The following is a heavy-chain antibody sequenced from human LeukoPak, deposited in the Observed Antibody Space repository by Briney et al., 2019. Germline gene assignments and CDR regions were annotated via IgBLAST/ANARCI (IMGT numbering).Heavy chain of an antibody. Sequence: ASVTVSCKASGYTFTSYPMNWVRQAPGQGLEWMGWINTNTGNPTYAQGFTGRFVFSLDTSVSTAYLQISSLKAEDTAVYYCASGAYVWFGELSPLFDYWGQGTLVTVSS. CDR1: GYTFTSYP. CDR2: INTNTGNP. V-gene: IGHV7-4-1*02. CDR3: ASGAYVWFGELSPLFDY. J-gene: IGHJ4*02. D-gene: IGHD3-10*01.